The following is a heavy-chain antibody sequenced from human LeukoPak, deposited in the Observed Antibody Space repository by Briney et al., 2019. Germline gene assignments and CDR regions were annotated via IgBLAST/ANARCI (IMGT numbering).Heavy chain of an antibody. CDR1: GYTFTSYG. Sequence: ASVKVSCKASGYTFTSYGISWVRQAPGQGLKWMGWISAYNGNTNYAQKLQGRVTMTTDTSTSTAYMELRSLRSDDTAVYYCARGTYCSGGSCYSHAFDIWGQGTMVTVSS. V-gene: IGHV1-18*01. CDR3: ARGTYCSGGSCYSHAFDI. CDR2: ISAYNGNT. D-gene: IGHD2-15*01. J-gene: IGHJ3*02.